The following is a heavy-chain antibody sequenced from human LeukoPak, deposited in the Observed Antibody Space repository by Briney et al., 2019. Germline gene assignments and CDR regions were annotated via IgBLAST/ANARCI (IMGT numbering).Heavy chain of an antibody. CDR3: ASPVRLGY. CDR2: IYYSGST. D-gene: IGHD7-27*01. CDR1: GGSISSSSYY. Sequence: SETLSLTCTVSGGSISSSSYYWGWIRQPPGKGLEWIGSIYYSGSTYYNPSLKSRVTISVDTSKNQFSLKLSSVTAADTAVYCCASPVRLGYWGQGTLVTVSS. J-gene: IGHJ4*02. V-gene: IGHV4-39*01.